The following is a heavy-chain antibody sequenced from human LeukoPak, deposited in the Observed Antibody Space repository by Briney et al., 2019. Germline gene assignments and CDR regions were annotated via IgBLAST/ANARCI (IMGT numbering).Heavy chain of an antibody. CDR3: ARAAYYCSSTSCYHNWFDP. CDR1: GGSISSYY. J-gene: IGHJ5*02. CDR2: IYTSGST. V-gene: IGHV4-4*07. Sequence: SETLSLTCTVSGGSISSYYWSWLRQPAGKGLEWIGRIYTSGSTNYNPSLKSRVTMSVDTSKNQFSLKLSSVTAADTAVYYCARAAYYCSSTSCYHNWFDPWGQGTLVTVSS. D-gene: IGHD2-2*01.